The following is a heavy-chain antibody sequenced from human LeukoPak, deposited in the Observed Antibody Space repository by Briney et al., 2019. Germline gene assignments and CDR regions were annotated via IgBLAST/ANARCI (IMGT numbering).Heavy chain of an antibody. D-gene: IGHD3-3*01. V-gene: IGHV4-31*03. CDR2: IYYSGST. CDR1: GGSISSGGYY. Sequence: SETLSLTCTVSGGSISSGGYYWSWIRQHPGKGLEWIGYIYYSGSTYYNPSLKSRVTISVDTSKNQFSLKLSSVTAADTAVYYCARGKDFWSGYYYFDYWGQGTLVTVSS. CDR3: ARGKDFWSGYYYFDY. J-gene: IGHJ4*02.